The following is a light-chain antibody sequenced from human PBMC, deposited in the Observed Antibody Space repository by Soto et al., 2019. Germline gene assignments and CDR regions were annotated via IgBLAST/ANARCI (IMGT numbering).Light chain of an antibody. J-gene: IGKJ2*01. CDR3: QQDNSFPYT. CDR2: AAS. CDR1: QGISSW. V-gene: IGKV1-12*01. Sequence: DIQMTQSPSSVSASVGDRVTITCRASQGISSWLAWYQQKPGKAPKLLIYAASSLQSGVLSKFSGSRSGTDFTLTISSKQPEDFSTYCCQQDNSFPYTFGQGTKLEIK.